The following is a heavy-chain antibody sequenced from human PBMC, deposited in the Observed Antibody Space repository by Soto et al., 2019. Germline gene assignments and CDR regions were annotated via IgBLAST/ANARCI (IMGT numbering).Heavy chain of an antibody. D-gene: IGHD3-10*01. V-gene: IGHV1-18*01. CDR1: GYTFTSYG. Sequence: QVQLVQSGAEVKKPGASVKVSCKASGYTFTSYGISWVRQAPGQGLEWMRWISTYNGKTKYAQKLQGRVTMTTDTSTITAYMELRSLRSDDTAVFYCAREMVRRVGSDYWGQGTLVTVSS. CDR2: ISTYNGKT. J-gene: IGHJ4*02. CDR3: AREMVRRVGSDY.